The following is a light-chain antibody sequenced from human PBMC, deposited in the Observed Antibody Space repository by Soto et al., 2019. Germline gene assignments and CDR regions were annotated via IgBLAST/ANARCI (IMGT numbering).Light chain of an antibody. CDR3: SSYTSSSPYV. Sequence: ALTQPASVSGSPGQSITISCTGTSSDVGGYNYVSWYQQHPGKAPKLMIYDVSNRPSGVSNRFSGSKSGNTASLTISGLQAEDEADYYCSSYTSSSPYVFGTGTRSPS. CDR1: SSDVGGYNY. V-gene: IGLV2-14*01. CDR2: DVS. J-gene: IGLJ1*01.